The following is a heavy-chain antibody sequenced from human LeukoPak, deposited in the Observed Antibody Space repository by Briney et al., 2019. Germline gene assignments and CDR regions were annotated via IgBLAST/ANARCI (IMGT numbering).Heavy chain of an antibody. J-gene: IGHJ3*02. V-gene: IGHV3-21*01. Sequence: GGSLRLSCAASGFTFSSYSMNWVRQAPGKGLEWVSSISSSSYIYYADSVKGRFTISRDNAKNSLYLQMNSLRAEDTAVYYCAREVTTPSPGAFDIWGQGTMVTVSS. D-gene: IGHD4-17*01. CDR1: GFTFSSYS. CDR3: AREVTTPSPGAFDI. CDR2: ISSSSYI.